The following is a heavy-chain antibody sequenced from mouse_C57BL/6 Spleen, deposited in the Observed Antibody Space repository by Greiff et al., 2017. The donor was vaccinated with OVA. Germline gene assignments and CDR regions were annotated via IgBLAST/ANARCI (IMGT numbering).Heavy chain of an antibody. CDR3: ARRRSSGYEAMDY. V-gene: IGHV1-26*01. CDR1: GYTFTDYY. J-gene: IGHJ4*01. D-gene: IGHD3-2*02. CDR2: INPNNGGT. Sequence: VQLQQSGPELVKPGASVKISCKASGYTFTDYYMNWVKQSHGKSLEWIGDINPNNGGTSYNQKIKGKATLTVDKSSSTAYMELRSLTSEDSAVYYCARRRSSGYEAMDYWGQGTSVTVSS.